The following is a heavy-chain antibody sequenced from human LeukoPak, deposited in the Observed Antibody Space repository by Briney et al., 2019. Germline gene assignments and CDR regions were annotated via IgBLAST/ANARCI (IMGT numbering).Heavy chain of an antibody. V-gene: IGHV3-30*02. D-gene: IGHD5-12*01. CDR1: GFTFSSYG. Sequence: PGGSLRLSCAASGFTFSSYGMHWVRQAPGKGLEWVAFIRYDGSNKYYADSVKGRFTISRDNSKNTLYLQMNSLRAEDTAVYYCASIVVTTIKGGFDYWGQGTLVTVSS. CDR3: ASIVVTTIKGGFDY. CDR2: IRYDGSNK. J-gene: IGHJ4*02.